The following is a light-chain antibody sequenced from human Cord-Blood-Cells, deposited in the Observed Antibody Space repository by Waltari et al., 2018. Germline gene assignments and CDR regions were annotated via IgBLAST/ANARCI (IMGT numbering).Light chain of an antibody. CDR3: SSYTSSSTYV. CDR1: SSDVGGYNY. Sequence: QSALTQPASVSGSPGQSITISCTATSSDVGGYNYVSWYQQHPGKAPKLMIYEVSNRPSGVSKRFSGSKSGNTASLTISGLQAEDEADYYCSSYTSSSTYVFGTGTKVTVL. J-gene: IGLJ1*01. CDR2: EVS. V-gene: IGLV2-14*01.